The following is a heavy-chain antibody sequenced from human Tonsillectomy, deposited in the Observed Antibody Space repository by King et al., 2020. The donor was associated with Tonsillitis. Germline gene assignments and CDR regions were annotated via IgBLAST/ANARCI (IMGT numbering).Heavy chain of an antibody. V-gene: IGHV3-64D*06. Sequence: VQLVESGGGLVQPGGSLRLSCSASGFTFSRFAIHWVRQAPGRGREFGLGISFTGNSTYYADSVKGRFAISRDNSKNTLYLQMNSLRAEDTAVYSCVKGDYFDDSWGTYRYTAPPVDYWGQGTLVTVSS. J-gene: IGHJ4*02. D-gene: IGHD3-16*02. CDR2: ISFTGNST. CDR3: VKGDYFDDSWGTYRYTAPPVDY. CDR1: GFTFSRFA.